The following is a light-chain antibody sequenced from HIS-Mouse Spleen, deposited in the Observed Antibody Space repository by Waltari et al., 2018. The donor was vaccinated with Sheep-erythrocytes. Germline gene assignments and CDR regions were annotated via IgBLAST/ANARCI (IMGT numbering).Light chain of an antibody. J-gene: IGLJ3*02. V-gene: IGLV2-23*01. CDR3: CSYAGSSTPWV. CDR1: SSDVGSYNL. CDR2: EGS. Sequence: QSALTQPASVSGSPGQSITISCTGTSSDVGSYNLVSWYQQHPGKAPKLMIYEGSKRPSGVSNRVSGSKSGNTASLTISGRQAEDEADYYCCSYAGSSTPWVFGGGTKLTVL.